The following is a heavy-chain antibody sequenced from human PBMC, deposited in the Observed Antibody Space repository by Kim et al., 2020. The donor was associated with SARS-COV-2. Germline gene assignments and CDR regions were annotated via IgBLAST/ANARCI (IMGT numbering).Heavy chain of an antibody. CDR2: INPNSGGT. D-gene: IGHD4-17*01. V-gene: IGHV1-2*06. J-gene: IGHJ4*02. CDR3: AREAHRTVTTPGY. Sequence: ASVKVSCKASGYTFTGYYMHWVRQAPGQGLEWMGRINPNSGGTNYAQKFQGRVTMTRDTSISTAYMELSRLRSDDTAVYYCAREAHRTVTTPGYWGQGTLVTVSS. CDR1: GYTFTGYY.